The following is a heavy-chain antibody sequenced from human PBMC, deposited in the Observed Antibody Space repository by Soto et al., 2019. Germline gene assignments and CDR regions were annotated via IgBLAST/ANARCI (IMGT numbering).Heavy chain of an antibody. CDR2: INAGNGNT. D-gene: IGHD5-12*01. J-gene: IGHJ4*02. V-gene: IGHV1-3*01. Sequence: SVKVSCKASGYTFTSYAMHWGRQAPGQRLEWMGWINAGNGNTKYSQKFQGRVTITRDTSASTAYMELSSLRSEDTAVYYCARDQARYETYFDYWGQGTLVTVSS. CDR3: ARDQARYETYFDY. CDR1: GYTFTSYA.